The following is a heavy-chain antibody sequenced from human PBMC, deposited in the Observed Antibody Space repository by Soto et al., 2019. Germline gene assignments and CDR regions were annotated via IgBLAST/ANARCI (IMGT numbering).Heavy chain of an antibody. V-gene: IGHV3-15*07. CDR2: VKSKTDGGTT. J-gene: IGHJ5*02. CDR3: AKDPVRSTRFDP. D-gene: IGHD1-26*01. CDR1: GFIFSNAW. Sequence: GGSLRLSCAASGFIFSNAWINWVRQAPGKGLEWVGRVKSKTDGGTTDFAAPVKGRFAISRDDSKNMVYLEMNSLRAEDTAVFYCAKDPVRSTRFDPWGQGTLVTVSS.